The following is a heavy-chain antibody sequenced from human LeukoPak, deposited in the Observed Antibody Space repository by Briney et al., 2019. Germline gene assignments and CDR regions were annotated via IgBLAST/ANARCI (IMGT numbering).Heavy chain of an antibody. D-gene: IGHD4-11*01. Sequence: PGGSLRLSCAASGFTFDDYTMHWVRQVPGKGLEWVSLISWDGGSTFYADSVKGRFTVSRDNSKNSLDLLMNSLRTEDTALYYCAKGENDYTSFIDNWGQGTLVTVSS. V-gene: IGHV3-43*01. CDR3: AKGENDYTSFIDN. J-gene: IGHJ4*02. CDR2: ISWDGGST. CDR1: GFTFDDYT.